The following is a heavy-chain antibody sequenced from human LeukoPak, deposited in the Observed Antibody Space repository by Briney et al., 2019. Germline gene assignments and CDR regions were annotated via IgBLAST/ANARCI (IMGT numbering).Heavy chain of an antibody. CDR1: GFTSTSSA. CDR2: IVVGSGNT. Sequence: GTSVKVSCKASGFTSTSSAMQWVRQARGQRLEWIGWIVVGSGNTNYAQKFQERVTITRDMSTSTAYMELSSLRSEDTAVYYCAADYLVPAALDPWGQGTPVTVSP. V-gene: IGHV1-58*02. CDR3: AADYLVPAALDP. J-gene: IGHJ5*02. D-gene: IGHD2-2*01.